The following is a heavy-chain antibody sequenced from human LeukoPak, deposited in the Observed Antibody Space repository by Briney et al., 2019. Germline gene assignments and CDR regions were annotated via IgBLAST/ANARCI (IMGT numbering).Heavy chain of an antibody. D-gene: IGHD2-2*01. J-gene: IGHJ6*03. Sequence: PGGSLRLSCAASGFTFSSYWMSWVRQAPGKGLEWVANIKQDGSEKYYVDSVKGRFTISRDNAKNSLYLQMNSLRAEDTAVYYCARGGCSSTSCLRGYYYYYYMDVWGKGTTVTISS. CDR1: GFTFSSYW. V-gene: IGHV3-7*01. CDR2: IKQDGSEK. CDR3: ARGGCSSTSCLRGYYYYYYMDV.